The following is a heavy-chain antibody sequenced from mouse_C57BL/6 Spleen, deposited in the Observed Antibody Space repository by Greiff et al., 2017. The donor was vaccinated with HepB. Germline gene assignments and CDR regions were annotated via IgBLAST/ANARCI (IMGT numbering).Heavy chain of an antibody. CDR2: ISDGGSYT. CDR3: ARDGNYAWFAY. D-gene: IGHD2-1*01. Sequence: EVQVVESGGGLVKPGGSLKLSCAASGFTFSSYAMSWVRQTPEKRLEWVATISDGGSYTYYPDNVKGRYTISRDNAKNNLYLQMSHLKSEETAMYYCARDGNYAWFAYWGQGTLVTVSA. CDR1: GFTFSSYA. V-gene: IGHV5-4*01. J-gene: IGHJ3*01.